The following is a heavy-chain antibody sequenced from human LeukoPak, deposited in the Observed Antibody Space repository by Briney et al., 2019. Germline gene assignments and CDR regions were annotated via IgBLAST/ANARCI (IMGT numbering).Heavy chain of an antibody. CDR2: ISAYNGHT. V-gene: IGHV1-18*01. J-gene: IGHJ4*02. D-gene: IGHD4-17*01. CDR1: GYSFANFG. CDR3: ARDLGYGDYGY. Sequence: GASVKVSCKAPGYSFANFGISWVRQAPGQGLEWMGWISAYNGHTKYAQNLQGRLTMTTDTSTSTAYMELRSLRSDDTAVYYCARDLGYGDYGYWGQGTLVTVSS.